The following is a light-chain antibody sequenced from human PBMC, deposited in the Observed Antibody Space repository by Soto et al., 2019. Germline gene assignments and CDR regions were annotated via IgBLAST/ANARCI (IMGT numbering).Light chain of an antibody. V-gene: IGLV1-51*02. CDR1: SSNIGNNY. CDR3: GTWDSSLSAGV. Sequence: QSVLTQPPSLSGTPGQKVTISCSGSSSNIGNNYVSWYQQLPGTAPKLLIYENNKRPSGIPDRFSGSKSGTSATLGITGLQTGDEADYYCGTWDSSLSAGVFGGGTQLTVL. J-gene: IGLJ3*02. CDR2: ENN.